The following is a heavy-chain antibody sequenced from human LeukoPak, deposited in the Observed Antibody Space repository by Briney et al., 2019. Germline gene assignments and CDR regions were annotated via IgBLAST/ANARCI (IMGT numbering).Heavy chain of an antibody. Sequence: SETLPLTCAVYGGSFSGYYWSWIRQPPGKGLEWIGEINHSGSTNYNPSLKSRVTISVDTSKNQFSLKLSSVTAADTAVYYCARGGRIDYWGQGTLVTVSS. CDR1: GGSFSGYY. CDR2: INHSGST. V-gene: IGHV4-34*01. CDR3: ARGGRIDY. J-gene: IGHJ4*02.